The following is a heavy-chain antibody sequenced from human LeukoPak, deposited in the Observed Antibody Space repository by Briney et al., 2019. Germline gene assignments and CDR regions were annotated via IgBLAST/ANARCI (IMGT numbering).Heavy chain of an antibody. CDR3: TKGGGVWELLDYYFYIDV. J-gene: IGHJ6*03. CDR2: ISSSSSYI. Sequence: RSGGSLRLSCAASGFTFSSYTMNWVRQAPGKGLQSVSSISSSSSYIYYADSLKGRFTIFRDNAKNSLYLQMNSLRAEDTAVYYCTKGGGVWELLDYYFYIDVWGKGTTVTVSS. V-gene: IGHV3-21*04. CDR1: GFTFSSYT. D-gene: IGHD1-26*01.